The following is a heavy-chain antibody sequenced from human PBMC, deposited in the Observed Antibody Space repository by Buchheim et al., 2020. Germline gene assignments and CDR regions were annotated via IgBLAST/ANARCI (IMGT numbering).Heavy chain of an antibody. CDR3: ARYYYYDSSGYYQRIFDY. D-gene: IGHD3-22*01. V-gene: IGHV4-39*07. CDR1: GGSISSSSYY. J-gene: IGHJ4*02. CDR2: IYYSGST. Sequence: QLQLQESGPGLVKPSETLSLTCTVSGGSISSSSYYWGWIRQPPGRGLEWIGSIYYSGSTYYNPSLKSRVTISVDTSKNQFSLKLSSVTAADTAVYYCARYYYYDSSGYYQRIFDYWGQGTL.